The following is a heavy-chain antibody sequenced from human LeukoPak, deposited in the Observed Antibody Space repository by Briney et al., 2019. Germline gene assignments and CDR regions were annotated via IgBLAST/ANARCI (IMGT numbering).Heavy chain of an antibody. D-gene: IGHD1-26*01. J-gene: IGHJ5*02. CDR2: INAGNGNT. CDR1: GYTFTNYA. V-gene: IGHV1-3*01. Sequence: GASVKVSCKASGYTFTNYAMHWVRQAPGQKLEWMGWINAGNGNTKYSQEFQGRVTITRDTSASTAYMELRSLRSDDTAVYYCARDSCLQWACGANPAKNWFDPWGQGTLVTVSS. CDR3: ARDSCLQWACGANPAKNWFDP.